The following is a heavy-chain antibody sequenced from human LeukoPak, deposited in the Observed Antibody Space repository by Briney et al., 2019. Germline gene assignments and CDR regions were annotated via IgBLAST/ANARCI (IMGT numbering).Heavy chain of an antibody. CDR3: ARVGSVLQFLKWLLSPNWFDP. V-gene: IGHV1-8*01. J-gene: IGHJ5*02. CDR2: MNPNSGNT. D-gene: IGHD3-3*01. Sequence: ASVKVSCKASGYTFTSYDINWVRQATGQGLEWMGWMNPNSGNTGYAQKFQGRVTMTRNTSISTAYMELSSLRSEDTAVYYCARVGSVLQFLKWLLSPNWFDPWGQGTLVTVSS. CDR1: GYTFTSYD.